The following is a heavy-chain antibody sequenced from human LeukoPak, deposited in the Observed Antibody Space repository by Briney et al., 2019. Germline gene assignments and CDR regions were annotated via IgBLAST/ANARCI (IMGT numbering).Heavy chain of an antibody. D-gene: IGHD4-11*01. CDR1: GFTFSSYA. J-gene: IGHJ6*02. CDR2: VSGSGGST. Sequence: GGSLRLSCAASGFTFSSYAMSWVRQAPGKGLEWVSAVSGSGGSTYYADSVKGRFTISRDNSKNTLYLQMNSLRAEDTAVYYCAKALTTAYYYYGMDVWGQGTTVTVSS. CDR3: AKALTTAYYYYGMDV. V-gene: IGHV3-23*01.